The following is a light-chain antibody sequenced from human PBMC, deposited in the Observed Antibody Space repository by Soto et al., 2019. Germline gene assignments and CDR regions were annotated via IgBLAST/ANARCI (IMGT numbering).Light chain of an antibody. CDR1: QSFNSW. CDR2: DAS. J-gene: IGKJ1*01. CDR3: QQYNSFSLT. Sequence: DIQMTQFPSTLSAAVGDAVTITCRASQSFNSWLAWYQQKPGKAPKLLIYDASSLRSGVPSRFSGSQSGTEFTLTISSLQPDDFGTYFCQQYNSFSLTFGQGTKVELK. V-gene: IGKV1-5*01.